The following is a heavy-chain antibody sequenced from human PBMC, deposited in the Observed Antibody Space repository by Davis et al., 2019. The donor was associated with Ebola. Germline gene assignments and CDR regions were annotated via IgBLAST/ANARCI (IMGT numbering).Heavy chain of an antibody. V-gene: IGHV7-4-1*02. CDR1: GYTFTSYA. J-gene: IGHJ3*02. CDR2: INTNTGNP. D-gene: IGHD6-19*01. Sequence: ASVKVSCKASGYTFTSYAMNWVRQAPGQGLEWMGWINTNTGNPTYAQGFTGRFVFSLDTSVSTAYLQISSLKAEDTAVYYCARDGGSGWSHAFDIWGQGTMIIVSS. CDR3: ARDGGSGWSHAFDI.